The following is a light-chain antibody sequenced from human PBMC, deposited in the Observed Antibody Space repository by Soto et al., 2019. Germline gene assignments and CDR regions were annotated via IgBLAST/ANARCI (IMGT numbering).Light chain of an antibody. Sequence: QSVLTQPASVSGSPGQSITISCTGTSSDVGGYNYVSWYQQHPGKAPKFMIYEVSNRPSGVSNRFSGSKSGNTASLTISGLQAEDEADYYCSSYTRNRTLVFGRGTKLTVL. CDR1: SSDVGGYNY. CDR3: SSYTRNRTLV. V-gene: IGLV2-14*01. CDR2: EVS. J-gene: IGLJ2*01.